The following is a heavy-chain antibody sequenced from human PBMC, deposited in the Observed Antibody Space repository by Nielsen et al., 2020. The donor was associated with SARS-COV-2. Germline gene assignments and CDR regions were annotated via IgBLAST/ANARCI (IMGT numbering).Heavy chain of an antibody. CDR2: ISYDGSNK. Sequence: GESLKISCAASGFTFSSYAMHWVRQAPGKGLEWVAVISYDGSNKYYADSVKGRFTISRDNSKNTLYLQMNSLRAEDTAVYYCARAGSGSGYYGMDVWGQGTTVTVSS. J-gene: IGHJ6*02. D-gene: IGHD3-22*01. CDR1: GFTFSSYA. V-gene: IGHV3-30-3*01. CDR3: ARAGSGSGYYGMDV.